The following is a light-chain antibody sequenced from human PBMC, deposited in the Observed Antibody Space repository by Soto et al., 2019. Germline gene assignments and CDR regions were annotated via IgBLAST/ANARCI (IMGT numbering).Light chain of an antibody. CDR2: GNN. Sequence: QSVLTQPPSVSGAPGQRVTISCTGSSSNIGAGYDVHWYQQLPGTAPKLFIYGNNNRPSGVPDRFSGSKTGTSASLAITGLQAEDEADYYCQSYDSSLSDWVFGGGTKVTVL. CDR1: SSNIGAGYD. J-gene: IGLJ3*02. CDR3: QSYDSSLSDWV. V-gene: IGLV1-40*01.